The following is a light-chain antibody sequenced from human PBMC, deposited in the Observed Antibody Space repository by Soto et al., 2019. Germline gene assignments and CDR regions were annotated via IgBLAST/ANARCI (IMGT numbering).Light chain of an antibody. CDR3: QQYYSYPYT. V-gene: IGKV1-8*01. J-gene: IGKJ2*01. Sequence: AIRMTQSPSSFSASTGDRVTITCRASQGISSYLAWYQQKPGNAPKLLIYAASTLQSGVPSRFSGSGPGTDFTLTISCLQTEDFATYYCQQYYSYPYTFGQGTKLEIK. CDR1: QGISSY. CDR2: AAS.